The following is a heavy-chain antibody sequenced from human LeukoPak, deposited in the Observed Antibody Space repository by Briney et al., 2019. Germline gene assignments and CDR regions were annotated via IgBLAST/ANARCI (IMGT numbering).Heavy chain of an antibody. J-gene: IGHJ4*02. CDR3: ARYNFFGGTPFDC. D-gene: IGHD3-3*01. V-gene: IGHV3-66*01. Sequence: PGGSLRLSCAASGITVSSNYMSWVRQAPGKGLEWVSVIYSGGDTYYADSAKGRFTISRDNSKNSLYLQMNSLRVEDTAVYFCARYNFFGGTPFDCWGQGTLVTVSS. CDR1: GITVSSNY. CDR2: IYSGGDT.